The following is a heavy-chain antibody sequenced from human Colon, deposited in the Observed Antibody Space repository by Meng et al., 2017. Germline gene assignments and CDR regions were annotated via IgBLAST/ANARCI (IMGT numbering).Heavy chain of an antibody. V-gene: IGHV6-1*01. J-gene: IGHJ4*02. CDR2: TYYRSEWQN. CDR1: GDSVSSNRAL. D-gene: IGHD3-10*01. CDR3: TTWYGEY. Sequence: QVPLQQSGPGLVKPSQTLSLPCAISGDSVSSNRALWHWVRQSPSRGLEWLGQTYYRSEWQNHYGVSVKSRITINADTSRNHFSLHLNSVTPEDTAVYYCTTWYGEYWGQGTLVTVSS.